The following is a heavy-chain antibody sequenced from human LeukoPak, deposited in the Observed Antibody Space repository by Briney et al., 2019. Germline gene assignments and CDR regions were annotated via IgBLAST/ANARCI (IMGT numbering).Heavy chain of an antibody. CDR1: GGSISSGGYS. D-gene: IGHD5-12*01. V-gene: IGHV4-30-2*01. J-gene: IGHJ4*02. CDR3: ARGRYSGYDYVDY. Sequence: PSETLSLTCAVSGGSISSGGYSWRWIRQPPGKGLEWIGYIYHSGSTYYNPSLKSRVTISVDRSKNQFSLKLSSVTAADTAVYYCARGRYSGYDYVDYWGQGTLVTVSS. CDR2: IYHSGST.